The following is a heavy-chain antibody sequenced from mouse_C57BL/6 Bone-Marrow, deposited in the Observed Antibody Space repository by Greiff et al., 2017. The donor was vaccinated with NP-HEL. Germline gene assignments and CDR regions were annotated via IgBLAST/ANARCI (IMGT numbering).Heavy chain of an antibody. D-gene: IGHD1-1*01. V-gene: IGHV1-81*01. Sequence: QVQLQQSGAELARPGASVKLSCKASGYTFTSYGISWVKQRTGQGLEWIGEIYPRSGNTYYNEKFKGKATLTADKSSSTAYMELRSLTSEDSAVYFCGDYGSSYWYFDVWGTGTTVTVSS. CDR2: IYPRSGNT. CDR3: GDYGSSYWYFDV. J-gene: IGHJ1*03. CDR1: GYTFTSYG.